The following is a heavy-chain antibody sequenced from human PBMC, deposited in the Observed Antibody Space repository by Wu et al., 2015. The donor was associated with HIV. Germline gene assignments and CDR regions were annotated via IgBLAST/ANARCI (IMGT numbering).Heavy chain of an antibody. CDR3: ARDVVKIGRAILDL. J-gene: IGHJ5*02. CDR2: ISAKTGNR. CDR1: GGTFSSRA. V-gene: IGHV1-18*04. Sequence: QVQLVQSGAEVKKPGSSVKVSCKASGGTFSSRAISWVRQAPGQGLEWMGWISAKTGNRIHLQKFEDRVSLTTDKLTNTAYMEVRNLKYDDTALYFCARDVVKIGRAILDLWGQGTLVTVSS. D-gene: IGHD5-24*01.